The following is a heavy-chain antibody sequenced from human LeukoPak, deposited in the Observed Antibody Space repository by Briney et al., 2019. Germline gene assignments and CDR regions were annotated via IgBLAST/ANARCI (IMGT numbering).Heavy chain of an antibody. V-gene: IGHV3-23*01. Sequence: PGGSLRLSCATSGFIFYDYAMNWVHQGPGKGLEWVSAISGSGGSTYYADSVKGRFTISRDNSKNTLYLQMNSLRAEDTAVYYCAKALTRGYSYGYGSLFDYWGQGTLVTVSS. CDR1: GFIFYDYA. D-gene: IGHD5-18*01. CDR2: ISGSGGST. CDR3: AKALTRGYSYGYGSLFDY. J-gene: IGHJ4*02.